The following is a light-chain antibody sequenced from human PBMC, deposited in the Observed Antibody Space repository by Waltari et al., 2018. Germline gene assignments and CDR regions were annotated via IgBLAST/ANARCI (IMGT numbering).Light chain of an antibody. CDR3: QMYVRLPVT. V-gene: IGKV3-20*01. J-gene: IGKJ1*01. Sequence: EIVLTQSPGTLSLSPRERATLSCRASQSVGRSLAWYQQKPGQAPRLLIFDASNRATAIPERFSGRGSGTDFSLTISRLEPEDFAVYYCQMYVRLPVTFGQGTKVEIK. CDR2: DAS. CDR1: QSVGRS.